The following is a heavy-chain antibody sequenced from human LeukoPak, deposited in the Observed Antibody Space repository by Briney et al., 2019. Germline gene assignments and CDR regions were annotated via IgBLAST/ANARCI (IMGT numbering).Heavy chain of an antibody. CDR2: IYTSGST. V-gene: IGHV4-4*07. Sequence: SETLSLTCTVSGGSIGSYYWSWIRQPAGKGLEWIGRIYTSGSTNYNPSLKSRVTMSVDTSKNQFSLKLSSVTAADTAVYYCARGAYYYGSGKIFDYWGQGTLVTVSS. J-gene: IGHJ4*02. CDR1: GGSIGSYY. CDR3: ARGAYYYGSGKIFDY. D-gene: IGHD3-10*01.